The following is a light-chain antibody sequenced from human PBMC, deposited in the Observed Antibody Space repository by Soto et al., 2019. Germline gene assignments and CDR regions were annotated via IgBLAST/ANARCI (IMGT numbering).Light chain of an antibody. Sequence: DIQMTQSPSSLSASVGDRVTITCRASQTSDTFINWYQQKSGSAPRLLIYEVSGLQSGVSSRFSGSGSGTQFVLTISNCQPEDAATYFCQQTYISPQTFNQGTKVEI. CDR3: QQTYISPQT. V-gene: IGKV1-39*01. CDR1: QTSDTF. J-gene: IGKJ1*01. CDR2: EVS.